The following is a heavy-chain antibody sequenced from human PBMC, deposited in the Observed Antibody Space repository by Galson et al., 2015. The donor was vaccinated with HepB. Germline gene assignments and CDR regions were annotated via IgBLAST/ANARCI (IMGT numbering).Heavy chain of an antibody. CDR3: AREFPGNPGYSEH. CDR1: GYTFTSYY. J-gene: IGHJ1*01. D-gene: IGHD4-23*01. Sequence: SVKVSCKASGYTFTSYYMHWVRQAPGQGLEWMGIINPSGGSTSYAQKFQGRVTMTRDTSTSTVYMELSSLRSEDTAVYYCAREFPGNPGYSEHWGQGTLVTVSS. CDR2: INPSGGST. V-gene: IGHV1-46*01.